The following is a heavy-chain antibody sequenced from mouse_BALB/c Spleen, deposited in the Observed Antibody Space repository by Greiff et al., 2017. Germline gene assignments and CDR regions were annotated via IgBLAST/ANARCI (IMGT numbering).Heavy chain of an antibody. Sequence: VQLQQSGPELVKPGASVKISCKASGYSFTGYYMHWVKQSHVKSLEWIGRINPYNGATSYNQNFKDKASLTVDESSSTAYMELHSLTSEDSAVYYCARGPSTMITNYYAMDYWGQGTSVTVSS. CDR3: ARGPSTMITNYYAMDY. J-gene: IGHJ4*01. CDR2: INPYNGAT. CDR1: GYSFTGYY. V-gene: IGHV1-31*01. D-gene: IGHD2-4*01.